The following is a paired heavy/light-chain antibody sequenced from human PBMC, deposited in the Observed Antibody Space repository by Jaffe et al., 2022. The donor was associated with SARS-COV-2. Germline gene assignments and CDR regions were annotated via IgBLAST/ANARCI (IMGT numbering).Light chain of an antibody. CDR1: QGISTW. Sequence: DIQMTQSPSSVSASVGDRVTITCRASQGISTWLAWYQQKPGKAPKLLIYAAAGLQSGVPSRFSGSGSGTDFTLTISSLQPEDFATYYCQQANRFPFTFGGGTKVEIK. CDR2: AAA. J-gene: IGKJ4*01. V-gene: IGKV1-12*01. CDR3: QQANRFPFT.
Heavy chain of an antibody. CDR2: INSNTGNP. CDR1: GYTFTTHT. V-gene: IGHV7-4-1*02. Sequence: QVQLVQSGSELRKPGASVRVSCKASGYTFTTHTINWVRQAPGQGLEYMGWINSNTGNPTYAQDFTGRFVFSLDTSVTTAYLHINSLKAEDTAVYYCARDRRYCPGGICEPTEFDSWGQGTLVTVSS. J-gene: IGHJ4*02. CDR3: ARDRRYCPGGICEPTEFDS. D-gene: IGHD2-15*01.